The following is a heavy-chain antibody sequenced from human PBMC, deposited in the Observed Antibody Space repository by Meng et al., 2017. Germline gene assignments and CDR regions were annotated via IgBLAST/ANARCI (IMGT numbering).Heavy chain of an antibody. CDR3: ARDGVGATEGYFDY. V-gene: IGHV1-69*06. D-gene: IGHD1-26*01. J-gene: IGHJ4*02. Sequence: QGERVRSGGGVKKPGSSVKVSCKASGGTFSSYAISWVRQAPGQGLEWMGGIIPIFGTANYAQKFQGRVTITADKSTSTAYMELSSLRSEDTAVYYCARDGVGATEGYFDYWGQGTLVTVSS. CDR2: IIPIFGTA. CDR1: GGTFSSYA.